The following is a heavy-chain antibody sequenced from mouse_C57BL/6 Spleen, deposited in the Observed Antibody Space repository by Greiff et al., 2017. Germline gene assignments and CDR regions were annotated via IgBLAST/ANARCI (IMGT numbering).Heavy chain of an antibody. V-gene: IGHV14-4*01. CDR3: TTDGNFDY. CDR2: IDPENGDT. Sequence: VQLQQSGAELVRPGASVKLSCTASGFNIKDDYMHWVKQRPEKGLEWIGWIDPENGDTEYASKFQGKATITADTSSNTAYLQLSSLTSEDTAVYYCTTDGNFDYWGQGTTLTVSS. CDR1: GFNIKDDY. J-gene: IGHJ2*01. D-gene: IGHD2-1*01.